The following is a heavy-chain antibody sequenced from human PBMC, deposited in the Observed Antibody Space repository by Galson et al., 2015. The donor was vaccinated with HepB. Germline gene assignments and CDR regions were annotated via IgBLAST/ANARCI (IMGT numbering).Heavy chain of an antibody. CDR2: IYSGTST. V-gene: IGHV3-53*04. Sequence: SLRLSCAASGFTVSSNYMSWVRQAPGKGLEWVSIIYSGTSTYYADSVRGRFTISRHNFTNTLYLQMNSLRAEDTAVYYCARGPRDYYDSSRPGYSDYWGQGTLVTVSS. J-gene: IGHJ4*02. CDR1: GFTVSSNY. D-gene: IGHD3-22*01. CDR3: ARGPRDYYDSSRPGYSDY.